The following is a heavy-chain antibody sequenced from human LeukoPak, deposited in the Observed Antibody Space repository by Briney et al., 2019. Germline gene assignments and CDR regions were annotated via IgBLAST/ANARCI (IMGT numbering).Heavy chain of an antibody. CDR2: ISNGSDDV. D-gene: IGHD1-26*01. CDR3: ARWPYSGTSLADY. CDR1: GFTFNRHS. J-gene: IGHJ4*02. Sequence: GGSLRLSCEVSGFTFNRHSMNWVRQAPGKGLEWVSSISNGSDDVSYADSVKGRFTISRDNAKNSLYLQMNSLRAEDTAVYYCARWPYSGTSLADYWGQGTLVTVSS. V-gene: IGHV3-21*01.